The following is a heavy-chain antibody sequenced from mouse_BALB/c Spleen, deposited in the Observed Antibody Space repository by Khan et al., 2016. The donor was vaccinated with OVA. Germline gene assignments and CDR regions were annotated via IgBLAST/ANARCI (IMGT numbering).Heavy chain of an antibody. J-gene: IGHJ2*01. Sequence: EVQLQESGPGLVKPSQSLSLTCTVTGYSITSDYAWNWIRQFPGNKLEWMGFISYSGNTNYNPSLKSRISITRDNTKNQFFLQLNSVTIEDTATYYCARVYGGDFDYWGQGTTLTVSS. CDR1: GYSITSDYA. CDR3: ARVYGGDFDY. V-gene: IGHV3-2*02. CDR2: ISYSGNT. D-gene: IGHD1-1*01.